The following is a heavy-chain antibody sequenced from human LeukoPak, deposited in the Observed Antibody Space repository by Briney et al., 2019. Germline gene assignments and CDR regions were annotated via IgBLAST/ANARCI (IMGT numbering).Heavy chain of an antibody. V-gene: IGHV1-69*13. J-gene: IGHJ6*02. D-gene: IGHD3-3*01. Sequence: ASVKVSCKASGGTFSSYAISWVRQAPGQGLEWMGGIIPIFGTANYAQKFQGRVTITADESTSTAYMELSSLRSEDTAVYYCARDPSYYDFWSGYHISYGMDVWGQGTTVTVSS. CDR1: GGTFSSYA. CDR2: IIPIFGTA. CDR3: ARDPSYYDFWSGYHISYGMDV.